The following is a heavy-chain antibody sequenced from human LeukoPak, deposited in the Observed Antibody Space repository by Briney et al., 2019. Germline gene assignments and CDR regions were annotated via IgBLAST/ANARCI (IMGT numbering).Heavy chain of an antibody. CDR2: IYSGGST. V-gene: IGHV3-53*01. D-gene: IGHD3-22*01. J-gene: IGHJ4*02. CDR3: ARDRGSDYYDSSGPLDY. CDR1: GFTFDDYA. Sequence: PGGSLRLSCAASGFTFDDYAMHWVRQAPGKGLEWVSVIYSGGSTYYADSVKGRFTISRDNSKNTLYLQMNSLRAEDTAVYYCARDRGSDYYDSSGPLDYWGQGTLVTVSS.